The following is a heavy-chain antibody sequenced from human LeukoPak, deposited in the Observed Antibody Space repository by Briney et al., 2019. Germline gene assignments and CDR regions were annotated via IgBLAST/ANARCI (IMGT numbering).Heavy chain of an antibody. V-gene: IGHV3-11*05. CDR2: ISGSGTDI. CDR3: AREVRGVINWFDP. J-gene: IGHJ5*02. CDR1: GFTFSDPY. D-gene: IGHD3-10*01. Sequence: GGSLRLSCAASGFTFSDPYMSWIRQAPGKGLECLSYISGSGTDINYADSVRGRFTISRDNAKNLLYLQMNDLRVEDTAVYYCAREVRGVINWFDPWGQGTLVTVSS.